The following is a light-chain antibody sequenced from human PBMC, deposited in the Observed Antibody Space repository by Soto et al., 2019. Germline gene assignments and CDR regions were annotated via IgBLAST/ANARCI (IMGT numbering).Light chain of an antibody. CDR3: QQYDSSPDT. V-gene: IGKV3-20*01. J-gene: IGKJ2*01. CDR2: GAS. Sequence: EIVLTQSPGTLSLSPGERATLSCRACQSVSSSYLAWYQQKPGQAPRLLIYGASSRATGIPDRFSGRGSGTDFTLTISRLEPEDSAVYYCQQYDSSPDTFGQGTKLEIK. CDR1: QSVSSSY.